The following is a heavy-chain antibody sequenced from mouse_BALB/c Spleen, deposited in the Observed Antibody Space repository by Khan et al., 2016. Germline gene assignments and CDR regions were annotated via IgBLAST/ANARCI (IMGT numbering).Heavy chain of an antibody. Sequence: QVQLKQSGPGLVAPSQSLSITCTVSGFSLTGYGVNWVRQPPGKGLEWLGMIWGDGSTDYNSALKSRLSISKDNSKSQVFLKMNSLQTDDTARYYFARALSYYGSSYVSYAMDYWGQGTSVTVSS. CDR1: GFSLTGYG. J-gene: IGHJ4*01. CDR2: IWGDGST. V-gene: IGHV2-6-7*01. CDR3: ARALSYYGSSYVSYAMDY. D-gene: IGHD1-1*01.